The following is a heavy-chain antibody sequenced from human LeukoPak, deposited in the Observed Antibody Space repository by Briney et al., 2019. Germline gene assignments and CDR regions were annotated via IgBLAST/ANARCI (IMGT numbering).Heavy chain of an antibody. Sequence: GGSLRLSCAASGFTFSSYAVHWVRQAPGKGLEWVAVISYDGTNKYYADSVKGRFTISRDNSKNTLYLQMNSLRAEDTALYYCARAPYVTMGEVDYWGQGTLVTVSS. J-gene: IGHJ4*02. CDR3: ARAPYVTMGEVDY. D-gene: IGHD3-16*01. V-gene: IGHV3-30-3*01. CDR1: GFTFSSYA. CDR2: ISYDGTNK.